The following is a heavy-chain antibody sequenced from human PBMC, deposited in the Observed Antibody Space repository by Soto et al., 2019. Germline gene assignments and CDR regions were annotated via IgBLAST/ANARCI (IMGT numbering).Heavy chain of an antibody. CDR2: ISYDGSNK. CDR3: AKVPVWSDYYYYMDV. CDR1: GFAFSSYG. D-gene: IGHD2-21*01. J-gene: IGHJ6*03. Sequence: GGSLRLSCAASGFAFSSYGMHWVRQAPGKGLEWVAVISYDGSNKYYADSVKGRFTISRDNSKNTLYLQMNSLRAEDTAVYYCAKVPVWSDYYYYMDVWGKGTTVTVSS. V-gene: IGHV3-30*18.